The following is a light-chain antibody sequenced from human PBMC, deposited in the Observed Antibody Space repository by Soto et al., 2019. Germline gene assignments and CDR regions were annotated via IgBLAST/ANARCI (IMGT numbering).Light chain of an antibody. J-gene: IGKJ1*01. Sequence: EIVLTQSPGTLSLSPGERATLSCRASQSVSSSYLAWYQQKPGQAPRLLIYGASSRATGILDRFSGSGSGTDFTLTISRLEPEDFGVYYCQQYGSSPAFGQGTKVEIK. CDR1: QSVSSSY. CDR2: GAS. CDR3: QQYGSSPA. V-gene: IGKV3-20*01.